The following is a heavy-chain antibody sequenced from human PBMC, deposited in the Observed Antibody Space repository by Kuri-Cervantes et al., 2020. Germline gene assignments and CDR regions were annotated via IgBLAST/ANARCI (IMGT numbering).Heavy chain of an antibody. D-gene: IGHD4-17*01. V-gene: IGHV3-13*01. CDR2: IGTAGDT. CDR1: GFTFSSYD. CDR3: ARMVTTLRYYYYYMDV. Sequence: GESLKISRAASGFTFSSYDMHWVRQATGKGLEWVSAIGTAGDTYYPGSVKGRFTISRENAKNSLYLQMNSLRAGDTAVYYCARMVTTLRYYYYYMDVWGKGTTVTVSS. J-gene: IGHJ6*03.